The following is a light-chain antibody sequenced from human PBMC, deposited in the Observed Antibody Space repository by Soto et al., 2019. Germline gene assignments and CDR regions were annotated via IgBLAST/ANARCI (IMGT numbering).Light chain of an antibody. Sequence: EIVLTQSPGTLSLSPGERATLSCRASQSVTSTYLAWYQQKPGQAPRLLNYGASNRATGIPDRFTGSGSGTDFTLTISRLEPEDFAVYYCQQYGSSPLTFGGGTKVEIK. V-gene: IGKV3-20*01. CDR1: QSVTSTY. CDR2: GAS. CDR3: QQYGSSPLT. J-gene: IGKJ4*01.